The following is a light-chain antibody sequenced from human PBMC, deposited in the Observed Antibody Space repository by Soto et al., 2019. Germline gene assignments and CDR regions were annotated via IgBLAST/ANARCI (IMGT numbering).Light chain of an antibody. CDR2: STN. J-gene: IGLJ2*01. CDR1: SSNIGSNS. CDR3: EAWDDSLNGEVV. Sequence: QSVLTQPPSASGTPGQRVTISCSGSSSNIGSNSVNWYQQLPGTAPKLLIYSTNQRPSGVPDRFSGSQSDTSASLAISGLQSEDEVDYYCEAWDDSLNGEVVFGGGTKLTFL. V-gene: IGLV1-44*01.